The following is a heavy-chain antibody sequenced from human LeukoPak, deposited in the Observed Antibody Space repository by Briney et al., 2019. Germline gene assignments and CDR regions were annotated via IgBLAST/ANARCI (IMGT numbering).Heavy chain of an antibody. D-gene: IGHD2-2*01. CDR1: GYTFTGYY. Sequence: ASVKVSCQASGYTFTGYYMHWVRQAPGQGLEWMGWINPNSGGTNYAQKFQGRVTMTRDTSISTAYMELSRLRSDDTAVYYCARDSVVVPAGWFDPWGQGTLVTVSS. CDR2: INPNSGGT. J-gene: IGHJ5*02. V-gene: IGHV1-2*02. CDR3: ARDSVVVPAGWFDP.